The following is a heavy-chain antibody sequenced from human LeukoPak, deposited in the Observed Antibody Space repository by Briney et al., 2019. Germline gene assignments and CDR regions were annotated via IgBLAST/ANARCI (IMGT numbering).Heavy chain of an antibody. V-gene: IGHV3-23*01. D-gene: IGHD5-12*01. CDR1: EFTFSHYA. CDR2: LTDSGDAT. CDR3: ARGYSHNSGGWLDP. J-gene: IGHJ5*02. Sequence: GGSLTGDPTVSEFTFSHYAMSWVRQDPGTKQEWVGSLTDSGDATYYADSVKGRLTISRDNSNSTLYLHISGLRDEDTAVYYCARGYSHNSGGWLDPWGQGTLVTVSS.